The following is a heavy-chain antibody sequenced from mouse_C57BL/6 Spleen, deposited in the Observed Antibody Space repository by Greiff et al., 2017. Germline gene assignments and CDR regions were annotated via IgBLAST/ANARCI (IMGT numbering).Heavy chain of an antibody. CDR3: AREIYYGSSPRYFDV. D-gene: IGHD1-1*01. J-gene: IGHJ1*03. CDR2: IYPRDGST. CDR1: GYTFTSYD. Sequence: QVQLQQSGPELVKPGASVKLSCKASGYTFTSYDINWVKQRPGQGLEWIGWIYPRDGSTKYNEKFKGKATLTVDTSSSTAYMELHSLTSEDSAVYVGAREIYYGSSPRYFDVWGTGTTVTVAS. V-gene: IGHV1-85*01.